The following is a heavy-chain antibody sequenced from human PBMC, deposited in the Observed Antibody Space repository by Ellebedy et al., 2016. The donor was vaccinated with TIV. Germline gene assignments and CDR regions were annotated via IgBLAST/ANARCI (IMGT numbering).Heavy chain of an antibody. J-gene: IGHJ6*02. CDR3: ARDPVVVVPVPTYGFDV. V-gene: IGHV4-39*02. CDR1: GGSLSSYPYY. CDR2: VYYSGTT. Sequence: SETLSLTCTVSGGSLSSYPYYWGWIRQSPGKGLEWIGTVYYSGTTYYNSSLKSRVTISVDTSMNRFSLRLNSVTAADTAVYFCARDPVVVVPVPTYGFDVWGQGTTVTVSS. D-gene: IGHD2-2*01.